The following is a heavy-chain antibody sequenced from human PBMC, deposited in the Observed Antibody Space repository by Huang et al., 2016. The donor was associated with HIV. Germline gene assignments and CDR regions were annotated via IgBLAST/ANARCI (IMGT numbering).Heavy chain of an antibody. V-gene: IGHV1-69*01. Sequence: QVQLEQSGPAVRKPGSSVKVSCQASGGSFSDQIIRWVRQAPGQRFEWWRGSLPLFRAPAYAQEFKGRVTMTADESTATIYMELNSLTSEDTAVYYCAMSLRYQYDSRSYWGRYFDYWGQGTLVTVSS. J-gene: IGHJ4*02. CDR3: AMSLRYQYDSRSYWGRYFDY. D-gene: IGHD3-16*01. CDR2: SLPLFRAP. CDR1: GGSFSDQI.